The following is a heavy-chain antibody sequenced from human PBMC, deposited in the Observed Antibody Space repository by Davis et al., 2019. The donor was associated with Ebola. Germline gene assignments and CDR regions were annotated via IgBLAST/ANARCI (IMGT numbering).Heavy chain of an antibody. V-gene: IGHV3-21*01. Sequence: GESLKISCAASGFSFSSYTMNWVRQAPGKGLEWVSSISGNSDYIYYADSVKGRFTISRDNAKNSLYLQMNSLRAADTAVYYCAREGYYYGSGSYYIWGLGTLVTVSS. D-gene: IGHD3-10*01. CDR3: AREGYYYGSGSYYI. CDR1: GFSFSSYT. J-gene: IGHJ4*02. CDR2: ISGNSDYI.